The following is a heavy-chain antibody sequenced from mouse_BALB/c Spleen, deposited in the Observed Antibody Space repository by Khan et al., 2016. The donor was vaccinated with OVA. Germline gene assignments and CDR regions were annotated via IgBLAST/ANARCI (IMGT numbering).Heavy chain of an antibody. D-gene: IGHD2-14*01. CDR3: AKNYRYDVYFDY. CDR1: GYTFTSYV. J-gene: IGHJ2*01. V-gene: IGHV1S136*01. Sequence: VQLQQSGPELVKPGASVKMSCEASGYTFTSYVIHWVKQKPGQGLEWIGYIYPFNDDTKYNEKFKGKAILTSDTSSSTAYMELRSLTSENSSVYYCAKNYRYDVYFDYWGQGTTLTVSS. CDR2: IYPFNDDT.